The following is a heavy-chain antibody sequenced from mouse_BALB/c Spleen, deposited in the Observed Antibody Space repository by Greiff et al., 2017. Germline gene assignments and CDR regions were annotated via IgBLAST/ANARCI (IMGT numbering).Heavy chain of an antibody. J-gene: IGHJ3*01. Sequence: EVHLVESGGGLVQPGGSRKLFCAASGFTFSSFGMHWVRQAPEKGLEWVAYISSGSSTIYYADTVKGRFTISRDNPKNTLFLQMTSLRSEDTAMYYCARTYYRYPWFAYWGQGTLVTVSA. CDR2: ISSGSSTI. D-gene: IGHD2-14*01. CDR1: GFTFSSFG. V-gene: IGHV5-17*02. CDR3: ARTYYRYPWFAY.